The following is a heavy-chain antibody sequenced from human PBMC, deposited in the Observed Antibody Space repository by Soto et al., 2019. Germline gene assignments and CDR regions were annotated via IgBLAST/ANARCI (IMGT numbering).Heavy chain of an antibody. CDR3: AREASVLIPAAQPSRFDS. CDR2: ISPYSGYT. J-gene: IGHJ4*02. CDR1: GYSFMKYG. D-gene: IGHD2-2*01. V-gene: IGHV1-18*01. Sequence: ASVKVSCKGFGYSFMKYGINWVRQAPGEGLEWVGWISPYSGYTHSAQKFHGRLTLTTDTAASTAYMELRILRSADTALYYCAREASVLIPAAQPSRFDSWGQGTLVTVSS.